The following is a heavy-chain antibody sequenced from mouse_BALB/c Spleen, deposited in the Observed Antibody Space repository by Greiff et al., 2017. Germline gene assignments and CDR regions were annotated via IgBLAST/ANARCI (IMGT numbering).Heavy chain of an antibody. D-gene: IGHD2-10*01. Sequence: EVQLVESGAELVKPGASVKLSCTASGFNIKDTYMHWVKQRPEQGLEWIGRIDPANGNTKYDPKFQGKATITADTSSNTAYLQLSSLTSEDTAVYYCAPSYYGNFYWGQGTLVTVSA. CDR3: APSYYGNFY. J-gene: IGHJ3*01. V-gene: IGHV14-3*02. CDR2: IDPANGNT. CDR1: GFNIKDTY.